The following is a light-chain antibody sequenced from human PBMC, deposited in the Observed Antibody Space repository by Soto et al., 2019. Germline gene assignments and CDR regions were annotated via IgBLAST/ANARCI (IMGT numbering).Light chain of an antibody. CDR1: QSVNANF. Sequence: DIVLTQSPGTLSLSPGERVTLSCRASQSVNANFFAWHQQKPGQAPRLLFCGASSRASGIPDRFSGSGSGTDFTLTISRLQPEDFAVYYCQQYAASLRTFGQGTRVETK. V-gene: IGKV3-20*01. J-gene: IGKJ1*01. CDR2: GAS. CDR3: QQYAASLRT.